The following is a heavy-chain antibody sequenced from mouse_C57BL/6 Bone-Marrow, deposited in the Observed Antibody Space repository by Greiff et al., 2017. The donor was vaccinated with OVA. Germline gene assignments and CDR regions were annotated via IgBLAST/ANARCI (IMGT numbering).Heavy chain of an antibody. CDR3: ARESYSWFAY. CDR1: GYSITSGYY. CDR2: ISYDGSN. J-gene: IGHJ3*01. Sequence: DVKLVESGPGLVKPSQSLSLTCSVTGYSITSGYYWNWIRQFPGNKLEWMGYISYDGSNNYNPSLKNRISITRDTSKNQFFLKLKSVTTEDTAAYYCARESYSWFAYWGQGTLVTVSA. D-gene: IGHD1-1*01. V-gene: IGHV3-6*01.